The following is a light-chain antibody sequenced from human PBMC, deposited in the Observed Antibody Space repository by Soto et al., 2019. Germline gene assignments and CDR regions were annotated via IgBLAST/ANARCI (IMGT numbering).Light chain of an antibody. Sequence: QSVLTQPPSVSGAPGQRVTISCTGSSSNIGAGYDVHWYQQLPGTAPKLLIYGNSNRPSGVPDRFSGSKSGTSASLALTGLQAEDEAGFYCQSHDSSMSAYVFGTGTKVTVL. CDR1: SSNIGAGYD. CDR3: QSHDSSMSAYV. J-gene: IGLJ1*01. V-gene: IGLV1-40*01. CDR2: GNS.